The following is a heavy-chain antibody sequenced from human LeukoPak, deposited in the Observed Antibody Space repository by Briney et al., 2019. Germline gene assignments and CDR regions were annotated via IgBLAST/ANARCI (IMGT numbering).Heavy chain of an antibody. Sequence: GGSLRLSCAASGFTFSSYEMNWVRQAPGKGLEWVSYISSSGSTIYYADSVKGRFTISRDNAKNSLYLQMNSLRAEDTAVYYCARDAHDYSNNNWFDPWGQGTLVTVSS. CDR1: GFTFSSYE. CDR2: ISSSGSTI. CDR3: ARDAHDYSNNNWFDP. J-gene: IGHJ5*02. D-gene: IGHD4-11*01. V-gene: IGHV3-48*03.